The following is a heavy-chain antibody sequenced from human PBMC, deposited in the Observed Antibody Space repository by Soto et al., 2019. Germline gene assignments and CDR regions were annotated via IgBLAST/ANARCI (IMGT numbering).Heavy chain of an antibody. V-gene: IGHV4-31*03. CDR1: GGSISSGGYY. D-gene: IGHD4-17*01. CDR2: IYYSGST. J-gene: IGHJ6*02. Sequence: SETLSLTCTVSGGSISSGGYYWSWIRQHPGKGLEWIGYIYYSGSTYYNPSLKSRVTISVDTSKNQFSLKPSSVTAADTAVYYCARDDYGYYYYGMDVWGQGTTVTVSS. CDR3: ARDDYGYYYYGMDV.